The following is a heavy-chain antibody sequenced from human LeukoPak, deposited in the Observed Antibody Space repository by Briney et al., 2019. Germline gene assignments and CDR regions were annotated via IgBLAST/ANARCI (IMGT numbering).Heavy chain of an antibody. J-gene: IGHJ4*02. Sequence: SETLSLTCTVSGGSISNSSYYWGWIRQPPGKGLEWLGSIYYSGSTYYNPSLKSRVTISVDTSKNQFSLKLSSVTAADTAVYYCARRGVTRPFDYWGQGTLVTVSS. V-gene: IGHV4-39*01. CDR1: GGSISNSSYY. D-gene: IGHD2-21*02. CDR2: IYYSGST. CDR3: ARRGVTRPFDY.